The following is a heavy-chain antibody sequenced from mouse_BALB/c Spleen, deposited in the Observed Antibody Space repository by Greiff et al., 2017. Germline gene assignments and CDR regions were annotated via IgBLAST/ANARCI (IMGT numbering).Heavy chain of an antibody. D-gene: IGHD1-1*01. J-gene: IGHJ4*01. CDR3: APFTTVDAMDY. V-gene: IGHV14-3*02. CDR1: GFNIKDTY. Sequence: EVQLQQSGAELVKPGASVKLSCTASGFNIKDTYMHWVKQRPEQGLEWIGRIDPANGNTKYDPKFQGKATITADTSSNTAYLQLSSLTSEDTAVYSYAPFTTVDAMDYWGQGTSVTVSS. CDR2: IDPANGNT.